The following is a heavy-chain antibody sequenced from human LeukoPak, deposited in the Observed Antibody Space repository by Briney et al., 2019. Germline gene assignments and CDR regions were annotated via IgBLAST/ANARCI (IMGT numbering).Heavy chain of an antibody. Sequence: ASVKVSCKVSGYTLTELSMHWVRQAPGKGREWMRGFDPEDGETIYAQKFQGRVTMTEDTSTDTAYMELSSLRSEDTAVDYCAKCYAIPGVIRGGLLDVWGKGTTVTVSS. CDR1: GYTLTELS. CDR2: FDPEDGET. D-gene: IGHD3-10*01. V-gene: IGHV1-24*01. J-gene: IGHJ6*04. CDR3: AKCYAIPGVIRGGLLDV.